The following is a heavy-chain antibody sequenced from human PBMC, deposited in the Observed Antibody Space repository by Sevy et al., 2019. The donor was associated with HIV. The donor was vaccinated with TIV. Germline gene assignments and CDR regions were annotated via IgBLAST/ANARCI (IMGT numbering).Heavy chain of an antibody. V-gene: IGHV3-23*01. D-gene: IGHD2-15*01. CDR2: TTGSGGST. CDR3: AKDPGYCSGGSCYSYYGMDV. J-gene: IGHJ6*02. CDR1: GFTFSSYA. Sequence: GGSLRLSCAASGFTFSSYAMSWVRQAPGKGLDWVSSTTGSGGSTYYADSVKGRFTISRDNSKNTLYLQMNSLRADDTAVYYCAKDPGYCSGGSCYSYYGMDVWGQGTTVTVSS.